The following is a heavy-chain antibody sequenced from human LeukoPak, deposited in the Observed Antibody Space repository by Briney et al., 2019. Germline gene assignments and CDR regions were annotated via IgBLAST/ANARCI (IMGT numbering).Heavy chain of an antibody. CDR2: ISSSSSTI. J-gene: IGHJ4*02. CDR3: AKDLVGGYDSSGYLYTLYFDY. CDR1: GFTFSSYS. D-gene: IGHD3-22*01. V-gene: IGHV3-48*01. Sequence: HPGGSLRLSCAASGFTFSSYSMNWVRQAPGKGLEWVSYISSSSSTIYYADSVKGRFTISRDNSKNTLYLQMNSLRAEDTAVYYCAKDLVGGYDSSGYLYTLYFDYWGQGTLVTVSS.